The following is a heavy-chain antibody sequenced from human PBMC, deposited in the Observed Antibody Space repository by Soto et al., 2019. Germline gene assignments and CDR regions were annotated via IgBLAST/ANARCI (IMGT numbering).Heavy chain of an antibody. Sequence: ASVKVSCKASGYTFTGYYMHWVRQAPGQGLEWMGWISPNSGGTNYAQKFQGRVTMTRDTSISTAYMELSRLRSDDTAVYYCARDFPFGTAYYFDYWGQGTLVTVSS. CDR1: GYTFTGYY. D-gene: IGHD3-10*01. CDR3: ARDFPFGTAYYFDY. V-gene: IGHV1-2*02. CDR2: ISPNSGGT. J-gene: IGHJ4*02.